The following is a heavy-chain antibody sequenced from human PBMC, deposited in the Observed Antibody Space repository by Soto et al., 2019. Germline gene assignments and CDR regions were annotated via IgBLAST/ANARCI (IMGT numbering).Heavy chain of an antibody. V-gene: IGHV4-34*01. Sequence: SETLSLTCAVYGGSFSGYYWSWIRQPPGKGLEWIGEINHSGSTNYNPSLKSRVTISVDRSKNQFSLKLSSVTAADTAVYYCARTEMAVAGFDYWGQGTLVTVSS. J-gene: IGHJ4*02. CDR2: INHSGST. D-gene: IGHD6-19*01. CDR1: GGSFSGYY. CDR3: ARTEMAVAGFDY.